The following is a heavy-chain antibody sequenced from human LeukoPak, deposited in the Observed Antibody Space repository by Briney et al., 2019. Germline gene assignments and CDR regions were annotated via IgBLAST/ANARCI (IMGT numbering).Heavy chain of an antibody. CDR2: IRYDGSNT. V-gene: IGHV3-30*02. D-gene: IGHD3-22*01. Sequence: GGSLRLSCAASGFTFSSYGIHWVRQAPGQGLEWVAFIRYDGSNTYYLDSVQGRFTISRDNSKNMLYLEMNSLRVEDTAMYYCAKSVVIKRYLDYMDVWGKGTTVTVSS. J-gene: IGHJ6*03. CDR3: AKSVVIKRYLDYMDV. CDR1: GFTFSSYG.